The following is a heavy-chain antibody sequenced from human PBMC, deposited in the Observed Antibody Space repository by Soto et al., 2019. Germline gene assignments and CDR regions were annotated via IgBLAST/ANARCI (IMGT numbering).Heavy chain of an antibody. CDR1: GFTFSSYW. J-gene: IGHJ4*02. CDR2: IRQDGSEK. D-gene: IGHD2-2*01. Sequence: EVQLVESGGGLVQPGESLRLSCAASGFTFSSYWMSWVRQAPGKGLEWVATIRQDGSEKHCVDSVKGRFTISRDNAKNSLYLQMNSLGAEDTAVYYCARGGGSASCPYYFDYWGQGTLVTVSS. CDR3: ARGGGSASCPYYFDY. V-gene: IGHV3-7*01.